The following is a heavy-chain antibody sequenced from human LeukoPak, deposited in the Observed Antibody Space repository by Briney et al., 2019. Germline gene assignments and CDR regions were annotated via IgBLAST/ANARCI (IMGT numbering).Heavy chain of an antibody. J-gene: IGHJ4*02. V-gene: IGHV6-1*01. CDR3: ARFDYGAPDY. CDR2: TYYRSRWSY. D-gene: IGHD3-16*01. Sequence: SQTLSLTCAISGDSVSSSTAAWNWIRQSPSRGLEWLGRTYYRSRWSYEYTTSVKGRITINADPSENQFSLQLKSVTPEDTAVYYCARFDYGAPDYWGQGTLVTVSS. CDR1: GDSVSSSTAA.